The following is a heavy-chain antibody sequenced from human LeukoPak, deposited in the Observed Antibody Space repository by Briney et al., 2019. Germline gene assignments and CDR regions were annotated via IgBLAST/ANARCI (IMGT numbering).Heavy chain of an antibody. D-gene: IGHD3-16*02. CDR2: ISAYNGNT. Sequence: RASVKVSCKASGYTFTSYGISWVRQAPGQGLEWMGWISAYNGNTNYAQKLQGRVTVTTDTSTSTAYMELRSLRSDDTAVYYCARPDYVWGSYRYTGLDYWGQGTLVTVSS. V-gene: IGHV1-18*01. CDR1: GYTFTSYG. CDR3: ARPDYVWGSYRYTGLDY. J-gene: IGHJ4*02.